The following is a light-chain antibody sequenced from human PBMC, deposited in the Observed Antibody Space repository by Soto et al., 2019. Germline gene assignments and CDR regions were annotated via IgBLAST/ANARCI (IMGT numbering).Light chain of an antibody. CDR2: EVS. Sequence: QSALTQPASVSGSPGQSITISCTGTSSDVGGYNYVSWYQQHPGKAPKVMIYEVSNRPSGVSNRFSGSKSGNTASLTISGLRAEDEADYYCTSYTSSSTLEVFGGGTKVTVL. J-gene: IGLJ3*02. CDR1: SSDVGGYNY. CDR3: TSYTSSSTLEV. V-gene: IGLV2-14*01.